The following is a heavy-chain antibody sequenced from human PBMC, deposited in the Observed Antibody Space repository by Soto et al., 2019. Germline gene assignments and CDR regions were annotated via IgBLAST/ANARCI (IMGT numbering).Heavy chain of an antibody. D-gene: IGHD3-22*01. CDR2: IIPIFGTA. Sequence: QVQLVQSGAEVKKPGSSVKVSCKASGGTFSSYAISWVRQAPGQGLEWMGGIIPIFGTANYAQKFQGRVTITADKSTSTAYMELSSLRSEDTAVYYCAREDGNYDSSGYYPLGWYFDIWGRGTLVTVSS. J-gene: IGHJ2*01. CDR3: AREDGNYDSSGYYPLGWYFDI. V-gene: IGHV1-69*06. CDR1: GGTFSSYA.